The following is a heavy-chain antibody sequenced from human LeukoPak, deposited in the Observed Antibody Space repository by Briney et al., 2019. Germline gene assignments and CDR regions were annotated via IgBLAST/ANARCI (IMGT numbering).Heavy chain of an antibody. CDR2: INPSGGST. CDR1: GYTFTSYH. J-gene: IGHJ3*02. CDR3: ARDLRDAFDM. V-gene: IGHV1-46*01. Sequence: ASVKVSCKASGYTFTSYHIHRVRQAPGQGLEWMGIINPSGGSTTYAQKFQGRVSMTRDMSTSTVYMELSSLRSEDTAVYYCARDLRDAFDMWGQGTMVSVSS.